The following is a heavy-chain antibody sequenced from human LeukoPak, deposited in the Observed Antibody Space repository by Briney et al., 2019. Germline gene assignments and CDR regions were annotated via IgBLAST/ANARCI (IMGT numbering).Heavy chain of an antibody. D-gene: IGHD3-3*01. J-gene: IGHJ3*02. CDR3: ARDSFYDFWSGYYKDDAFDI. CDR1: GYTFTSYG. V-gene: IGHV1-18*01. Sequence: ASVKVSCKASGYTFTSYGISWVRQAPGQGLEWMGWISAYNGNTNYAQKLQGRVTMTTDTSTSTAYMELRSLRSDDTAVYYCARDSFYDFWSGYYKDDAFDIWGQGTMVTVSS. CDR2: ISAYNGNT.